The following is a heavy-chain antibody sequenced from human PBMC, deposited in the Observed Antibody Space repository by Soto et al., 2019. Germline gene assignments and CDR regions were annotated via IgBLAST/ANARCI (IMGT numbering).Heavy chain of an antibody. V-gene: IGHV1-8*01. J-gene: IGHJ6*03. D-gene: IGHD3-10*01. CDR1: GYTFTSYD. Sequence: GASVKVSCKASGYTFTSYDINWVRQATGQGLEWMGWMNPNSGNTGYAQKFQGRVTMTRNTSISTAYMELSSLRSEDTAVYYCARGGPLMVRGVIIRLYYYYIDVWGKGTTVTVSS. CDR2: MNPNSGNT. CDR3: ARGGPLMVRGVIIRLYYYYIDV.